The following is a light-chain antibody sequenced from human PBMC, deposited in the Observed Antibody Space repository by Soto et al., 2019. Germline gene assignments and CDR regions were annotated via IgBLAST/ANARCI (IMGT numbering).Light chain of an antibody. J-gene: IGLJ1*01. Sequence: ALTQPAFVSGSPGQSITISCTGTSSDVGGYNYVSWYQHPPGKAPKLMISEVSNRPSGVSNRFSGSKSGNTASLTISGLQAEDEADYYCSSYTSTSTRVFGTGTKLTVL. CDR3: SSYTSTSTRV. CDR2: EVS. CDR1: SSDVGGYNY. V-gene: IGLV2-14*01.